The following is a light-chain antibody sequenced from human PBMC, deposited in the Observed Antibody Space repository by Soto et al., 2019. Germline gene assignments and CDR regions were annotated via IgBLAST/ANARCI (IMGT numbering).Light chain of an antibody. V-gene: IGKV3-11*01. J-gene: IGKJ5*01. CDR2: DAS. Sequence: EIVLTQSPATLSLSPGERATLXXRASQSVRRYLAWYQQKPGQAPRLVXYDASTRATGIPARFSGSGSETDFTLTITSLEPEDFAVYYCQQRNNWPPITFGQGTRLEIK. CDR3: QQRNNWPPIT. CDR1: QSVRRY.